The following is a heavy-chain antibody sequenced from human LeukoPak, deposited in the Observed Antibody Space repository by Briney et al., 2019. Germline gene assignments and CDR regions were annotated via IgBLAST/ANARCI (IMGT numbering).Heavy chain of an antibody. J-gene: IGHJ4*02. V-gene: IGHV1-69*04. D-gene: IGHD3-16*01. CDR3: ARDLLYGGTSRYFDY. Sequence: ASVKVSCKASGGTFSSYAISWVRQAPGQGLEWMGRIIPIFGIANYAQKFQGRVTITADKSTSTAYMELSSLRSEDTAVYYCARDLLYGGTSRYFDYWGQGTLVTVSS. CDR1: GGTFSSYA. CDR2: IIPIFGIA.